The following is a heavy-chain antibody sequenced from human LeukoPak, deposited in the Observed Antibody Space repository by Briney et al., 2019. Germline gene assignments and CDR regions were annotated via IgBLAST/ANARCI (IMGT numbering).Heavy chain of an antibody. Sequence: GGSLRLSCAASGFTFSSYSMNWVRQAPGKGLEWVSSISSSSSYIYYADSVKGRFTISRDNSKNTLYLQMNSLRAEDTAVYYCAKDVVGVVVPAAMEYWGQGTLVTVSS. CDR2: ISSSSSYI. J-gene: IGHJ4*02. V-gene: IGHV3-21*04. CDR3: AKDVVGVVVPAAMEY. CDR1: GFTFSSYS. D-gene: IGHD2-2*01.